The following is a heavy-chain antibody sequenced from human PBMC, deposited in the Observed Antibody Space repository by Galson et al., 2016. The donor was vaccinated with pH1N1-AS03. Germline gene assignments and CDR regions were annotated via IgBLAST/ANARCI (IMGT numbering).Heavy chain of an antibody. CDR1: GYSISSGYY. Sequence: ETLSLTCAVSGYSISSGYYWGWIRQPPGKGLEWIGSIYHSGSTYYDPSLKSRITISVDTSKNQFSLNLYSVTAADTAVYYCAREGAAADPDDSWGQGTLVTVSS. CDR2: IYHSGST. J-gene: IGHJ4*02. CDR3: AREGAAADPDDS. V-gene: IGHV4-38-2*02. D-gene: IGHD6-13*01.